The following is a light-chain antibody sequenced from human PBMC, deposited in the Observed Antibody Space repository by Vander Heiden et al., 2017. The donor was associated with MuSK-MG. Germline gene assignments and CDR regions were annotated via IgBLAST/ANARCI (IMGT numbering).Light chain of an antibody. Sequence: EIVLTQSPGTLSLSPGERATLSCRASQSVRNNYLAWYQQKPGQAPRLLIYGASTRASGIPDRFSGSGSGTDFTLTISRLESEDFAVYYCQQYSDSPPWTFGQGTKVVI. J-gene: IGKJ1*01. V-gene: IGKV3-20*01. CDR2: GAS. CDR3: QQYSDSPPWT. CDR1: QSVRNNY.